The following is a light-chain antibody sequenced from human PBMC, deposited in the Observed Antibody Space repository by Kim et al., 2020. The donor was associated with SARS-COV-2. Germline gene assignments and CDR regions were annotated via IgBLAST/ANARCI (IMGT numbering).Light chain of an antibody. CDR2: LEGSGSY. J-gene: IGLJ3*02. CDR1: SGHSTYI. V-gene: IGLV4-60*03. Sequence: QPVLTQSSSASASLGSSVKLTCTLSSGHSTYIIAWHQQQPRKAPRYLMKLEGSGSYHKGSGVPDRSSGSSSGADRYLTISNRHSEDEADYYCETWDSNYWVFGGGTQLTVL. CDR3: ETWDSNYWV.